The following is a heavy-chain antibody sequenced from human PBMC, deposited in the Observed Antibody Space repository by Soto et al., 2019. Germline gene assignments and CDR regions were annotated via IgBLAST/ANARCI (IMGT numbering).Heavy chain of an antibody. CDR2: INPNSGGT. V-gene: IGHV1-2*02. D-gene: IGHD1-7*01. CDR1: GYTFTGYY. CDR3: ASSNWNYGPFYYYYGMDV. J-gene: IGHJ6*02. Sequence: GASVKVSCKASGYTFTGYYMHWVRQAPGQGLEWMGWINPNSGGTNYAQKFQGRVTMTRDTSISTAYMELSRLRSDDTAVYYCASSNWNYGPFYYYYGMDVWGQGTTVTVSS.